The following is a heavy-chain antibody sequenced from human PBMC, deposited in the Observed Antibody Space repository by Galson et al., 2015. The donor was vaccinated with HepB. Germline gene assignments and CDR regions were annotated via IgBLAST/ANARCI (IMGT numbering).Heavy chain of an antibody. D-gene: IGHD3-3*01. CDR2: INPYNGKS. CDR1: GYTFHTYN. V-gene: IGHV1-18*04. J-gene: IGHJ4*02. Sequence: SVKVSCKASGYTFHTYNINWVRQAPGQGLEWMGWINPYNGKSNCPQKLQGRVSMTTDSSTSTAYMELRGPRSGDTAVYYCARGGAMARSHYTESFDYWGQGTLVTVSS. CDR3: ARGGAMARSHYTESFDY.